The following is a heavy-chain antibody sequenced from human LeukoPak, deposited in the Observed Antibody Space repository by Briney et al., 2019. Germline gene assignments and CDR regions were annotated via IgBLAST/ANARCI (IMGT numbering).Heavy chain of an antibody. CDR3: AREGYCSGGSCYLGY. J-gene: IGHJ4*02. CDR2: IYYSGST. V-gene: IGHV4-59*01. CDR1: GGSTSSYY. Sequence: SETLSLTCTVSGGSTSSYYWSWIRQPPGKGLEWIGYIYYSGSTNYNPSLKSRVTISVDTSKNQFSLKLSSVTAADTAVYYCAREGYCSGGSCYLGYWGQGTLVTVSS. D-gene: IGHD2-15*01.